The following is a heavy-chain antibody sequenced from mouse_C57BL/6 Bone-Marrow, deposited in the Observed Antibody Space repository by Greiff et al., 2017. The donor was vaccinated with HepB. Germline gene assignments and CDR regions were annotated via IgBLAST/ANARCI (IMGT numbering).Heavy chain of an antibody. D-gene: IGHD2-1*01. CDR3: ARSGGNYFAY. V-gene: IGHV3-6*01. CDR2: ISYDGSN. CDR1: GYSITSGYY. Sequence: EVKLVESGPGLVKPSQSLSLTCSVTGYSITSGYYWNWIRQFPGNKLEWMGYISYDGSNNYNPSLKNRISITRDTSKNQFFLKLNSVTTEDTATYYCARSGGNYFAYWGQGTLVTVSA. J-gene: IGHJ3*01.